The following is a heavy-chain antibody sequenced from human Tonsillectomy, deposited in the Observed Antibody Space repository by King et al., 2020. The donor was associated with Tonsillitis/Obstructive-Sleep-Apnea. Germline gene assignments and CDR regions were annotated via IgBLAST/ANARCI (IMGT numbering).Heavy chain of an antibody. V-gene: IGHV3-21*01. J-gene: IGHJ4*02. CDR1: GFTFSSYS. CDR2: ISSSSSYI. D-gene: IGHD6-13*01. CDR3: ARDGRDIAAAGPYDY. Sequence: QLVQSGGGLVKPGGSLRLSCAASGFTFSSYSMNWVRQAPGKGLEWVSSISSSSSYIYYADSVKGRFTISRDNAKNSLYLQMNSLRAEDTAVYYCARDGRDIAAAGPYDYWGQGTLVTVSS.